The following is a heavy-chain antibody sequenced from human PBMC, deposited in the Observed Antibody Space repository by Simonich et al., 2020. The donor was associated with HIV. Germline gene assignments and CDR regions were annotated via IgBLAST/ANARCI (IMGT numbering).Heavy chain of an antibody. CDR1: GGSFSGYY. J-gene: IGHJ4*02. Sequence: QVQLQQWGAGLLKPSETLSLTCAVYGGSFSGYYWSWIRQPQGKGLGWNGEINHRGITNYKSSLNSRATISVDKSKNQFSLKLSSVTAADTAIYYCARRDRELILYFDYWGQGNLVTVSS. CDR3: ARRDRELILYFDY. V-gene: IGHV4-34*01. CDR2: INHRGIT. D-gene: IGHD3-3*01.